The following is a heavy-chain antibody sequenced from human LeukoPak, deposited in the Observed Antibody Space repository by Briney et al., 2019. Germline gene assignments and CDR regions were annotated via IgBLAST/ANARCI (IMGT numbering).Heavy chain of an antibody. Sequence: PGGSLRLSCAASGFSLCDYVMHWVRQVPGKGLGWVSRISHDGTIISYADSVRGRFTTSRDNGRNTLYLQMDSLSTEDTALYYCATGQALEIRFWGPGTLVTVSS. CDR3: ATGQALEIRF. V-gene: IGHV3-74*01. J-gene: IGHJ4*02. CDR1: GFSLCDYV. CDR2: ISHDGTII. D-gene: IGHD3-16*01.